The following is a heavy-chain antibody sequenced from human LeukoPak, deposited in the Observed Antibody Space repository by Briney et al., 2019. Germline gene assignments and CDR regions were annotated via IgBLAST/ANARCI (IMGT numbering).Heavy chain of an antibody. CDR1: GFTFDDYA. CDR2: ISWNSGSI. D-gene: IGHD2-2*01. J-gene: IGHJ4*02. Sequence: GRSLRLSCAASGFTFDDYAMHWVRQAPGKGLEWVSGISWNSGSIGYADSVKGRFTISRDNAKNSLYLQMNSLRAEDMALYYCAKARGYQLLGVFDYWGQGTLVTVSS. V-gene: IGHV3-9*03. CDR3: AKARGYQLLGVFDY.